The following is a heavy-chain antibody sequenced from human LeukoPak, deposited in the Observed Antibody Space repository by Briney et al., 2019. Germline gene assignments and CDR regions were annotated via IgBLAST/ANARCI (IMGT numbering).Heavy chain of an antibody. Sequence: GASVKVSCKASGYTFTSYDINWVRQATGQGLEWMGWMNPNSGNTGYAQKFQGRVTMTRNTSISTAYMELSSLRSEDTAVYYCARGAHSRTMVRGVIRRSGGNWFDPWGQGTLVTVSS. CDR1: GYTFTSYD. CDR2: MNPNSGNT. D-gene: IGHD3-10*01. J-gene: IGHJ5*02. CDR3: ARGAHSRTMVRGVIRRSGGNWFDP. V-gene: IGHV1-8*01.